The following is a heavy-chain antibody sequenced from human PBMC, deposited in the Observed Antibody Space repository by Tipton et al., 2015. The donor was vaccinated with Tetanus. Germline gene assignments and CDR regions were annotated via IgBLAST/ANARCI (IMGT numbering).Heavy chain of an antibody. CDR3: ARHLTYTYTSRYFDY. J-gene: IGHJ4*02. D-gene: IGHD5-18*01. CDR1: GFTFSNYK. V-gene: IGHV4-34*01. Sequence: LRLSCEASGFTFSNYKMNWIRQTPGKGLEWIGEVNQSGSTKYNPSFNSRAAISVDTSKSQFSLRVRSVTAADTAVYYCARHLTYTYTSRYFDYWGQGTLVTVSS. CDR2: VNQSGST.